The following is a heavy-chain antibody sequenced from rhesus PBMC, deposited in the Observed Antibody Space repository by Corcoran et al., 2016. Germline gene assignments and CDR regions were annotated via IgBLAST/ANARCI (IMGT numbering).Heavy chain of an antibody. V-gene: IGHV4-99*01. CDR3: TRGIAAAGP. CDR2: ISGSSEST. Sequence: QVQLQESGPGLVKPSATLSLPCAVSGYSISSGYYWGWLRQPPGKGLEYIGYISGSSESTHSNPSLKRRVTISKDTSKNQFSLKLSCVTAADTAVYYCTRGIAAAGPWGRGVLVTVSS. J-gene: IGHJ4*01. D-gene: IGHD6-25*01. CDR1: GYSISSGYY.